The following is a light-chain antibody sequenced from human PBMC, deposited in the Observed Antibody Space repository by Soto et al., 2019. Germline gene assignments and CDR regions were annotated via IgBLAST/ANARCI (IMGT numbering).Light chain of an antibody. J-gene: IGKJ1*01. CDR2: GAS. Sequence: EMVMTQSPATLSVSPGERATLSCRASQSVSNNLAWYQQKPGQAPRLLIYGASTRATGIPARFSGSGSGTEFTLTISSLQSEDFAVYYCQQYNNWPPWTFDQGTKVEIK. CDR1: QSVSNN. V-gene: IGKV3-15*01. CDR3: QQYNNWPPWT.